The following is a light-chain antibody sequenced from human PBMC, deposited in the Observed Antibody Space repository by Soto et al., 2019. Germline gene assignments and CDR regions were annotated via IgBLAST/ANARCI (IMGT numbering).Light chain of an antibody. V-gene: IGLV2-14*01. Sequence: QSVLTQPASVSGSPGQSISISCTGSSSDVGDYNYVAWYQQKPGKAPKLLIYEVDNRPSGISHRFSGSKSGNTASLTISGLQTEDEADYYCSSYTVINTAVFGGGTKLTVL. CDR1: SSDVGDYNY. CDR3: SSYTVINTAV. CDR2: EVD. J-gene: IGLJ3*02.